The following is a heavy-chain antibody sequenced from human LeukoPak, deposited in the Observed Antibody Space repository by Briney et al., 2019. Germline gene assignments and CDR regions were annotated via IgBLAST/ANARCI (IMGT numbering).Heavy chain of an antibody. Sequence: PGGSLRLSCAASGFTFSSYWMSWVRQSPGKGLEWVANIKPDGSEKYYVDSVKGRFTISRDNARNALFLEKNSLRAEDTAVYYCARERMYSGSGSTFPYYDYWGQGTLVIVSS. D-gene: IGHD3-10*01. J-gene: IGHJ4*02. CDR3: ARERMYSGSGSTFPYYDY. V-gene: IGHV3-7*01. CDR1: GFTFSSYW. CDR2: IKPDGSEK.